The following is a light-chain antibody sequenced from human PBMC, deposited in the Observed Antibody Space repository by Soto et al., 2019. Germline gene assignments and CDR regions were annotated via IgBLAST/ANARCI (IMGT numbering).Light chain of an antibody. CDR2: GAS. V-gene: IGKV3-20*01. J-gene: IGKJ1*01. CDR3: QQYGSSGT. CDR1: QSVSNNY. Sequence: IVVTQSPVSLSSFALETATLSCRASQSVSNNYLAWYQQKPGQAPRLLIYGASNRATGIPDRFSGSGSGTDFTLTISRLEPEDFAVYYCQQYGSSGTFGQGTKVDIK.